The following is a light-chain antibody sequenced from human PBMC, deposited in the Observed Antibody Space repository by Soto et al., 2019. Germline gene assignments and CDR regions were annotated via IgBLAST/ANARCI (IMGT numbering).Light chain of an antibody. J-gene: IGLJ1*01. Sequence: QSVLTQPPSASGSPGQSVTISCTGTSSDVGGYNYVSWYQQHPGKAPKLMIYEVSKRPSGVPDRFSGSKSGNTASLTVSGLQAEDEGDYFCSSYAGMWGIYVFGTGTKVTVL. V-gene: IGLV2-8*01. CDR1: SSDVGGYNY. CDR2: EVS. CDR3: SSYAGMWGIYV.